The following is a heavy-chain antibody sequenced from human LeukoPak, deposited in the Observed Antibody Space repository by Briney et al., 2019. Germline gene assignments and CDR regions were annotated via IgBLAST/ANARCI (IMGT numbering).Heavy chain of an antibody. CDR2: ISSVSNTI. V-gene: IGHV3-48*01. D-gene: IGHD2-15*01. Sequence: GGSLRLSCAASGFTFSSSGMNWVRQAPGKGLEWVSYISSVSNTIYSADSVKGRFIISRVNAKNSLYLQMNSLRAEDTAVYYCAKGSGSSCYSPCDYWGQGILVTVSS. CDR3: AKGSGSSCYSPCDY. J-gene: IGHJ4*02. CDR1: GFTFSSSG.